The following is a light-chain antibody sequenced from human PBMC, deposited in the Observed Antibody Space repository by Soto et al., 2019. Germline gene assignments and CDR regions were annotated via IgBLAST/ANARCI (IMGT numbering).Light chain of an antibody. CDR2: EDN. CDR1: SGSIASNY. Sequence: NFMLTQPHSVSESPGKTVIISCTRSSGSIASNYVQWYQQRPGSSPTTVIYEDNQRPSGVPDRFSGSSDSSSNSASLTISGLETEDEAYYFCQSYDATNQVFGGGTKLTVL. J-gene: IGLJ3*02. CDR3: QSYDATNQV. V-gene: IGLV6-57*01.